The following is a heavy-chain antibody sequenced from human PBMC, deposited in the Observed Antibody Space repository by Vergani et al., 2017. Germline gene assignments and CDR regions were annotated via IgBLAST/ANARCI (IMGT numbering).Heavy chain of an antibody. CDR1: GFTFSSYG. J-gene: IGHJ4*02. D-gene: IGHD3-22*01. V-gene: IGHV3-30*02. CDR2: IRYDGSNK. CDR3: AKSSVTYYYDSSGYTPLEY. Sequence: QVQLVESGGGVVQPGGSLRLSCAASGFTFSSYGMHWVRQAPGKGLGWVAFIRYDGSNKYYADSVKGRFTISRDNSKNTQYLQMNSLRAEDTAVYYCAKSSVTYYYDSSGYTPLEYWGQGTLVTVSS.